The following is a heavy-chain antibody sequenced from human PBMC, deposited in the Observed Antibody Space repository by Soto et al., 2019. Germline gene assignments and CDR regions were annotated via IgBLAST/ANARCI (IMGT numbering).Heavy chain of an antibody. CDR2: IYYSGST. D-gene: IGHD3-22*01. CDR3: ARDGDYYDSSGYYWRYFDY. CDR1: GGSISSYY. J-gene: IGHJ4*02. Sequence: SETLSLTCPVSGGSISSYYWSWIRQPPGKGLEWIGYIYYSGSTYYNPSLKSRVTISVDTSKNQFSLKLSSVTAADTAVYYCARDGDYYDSSGYYWRYFDYWGQGTLVTVSS. V-gene: IGHV4-30-4*08.